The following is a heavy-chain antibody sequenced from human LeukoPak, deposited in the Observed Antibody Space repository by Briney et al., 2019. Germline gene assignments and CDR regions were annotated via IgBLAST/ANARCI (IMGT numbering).Heavy chain of an antibody. D-gene: IGHD3-10*01. J-gene: IGHJ4*02. V-gene: IGHV4-39*07. CDR2: VYHSGST. CDR1: GGSISTSSYY. CDR3: ARGNGSGSSKPLDY. Sequence: SETLSLTCTVSGGSISTSSYYWAWIRQPPGKGLEWIGTVYHSGSTYYSPSLKSRVTISVDTSKNQFSLKLSSVTAADTAVYYCARGNGSGSSKPLDYWGQGTLVTVSS.